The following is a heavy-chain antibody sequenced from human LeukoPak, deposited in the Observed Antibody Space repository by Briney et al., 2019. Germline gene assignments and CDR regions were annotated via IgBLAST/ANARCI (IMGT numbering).Heavy chain of an antibody. J-gene: IGHJ2*01. CDR2: INSDGSST. CDR3: ASRWWYFDL. V-gene: IGHV3-74*03. Sequence: PGGSLRLSCAASGFTFSSYRMNWVRQAPGKGLVWVSRINSDGSSTTYADSVKGRFTISRDNAKNTLYLQMNSLRAEDTALYYCASRWWYFDLWGRGTLVTVSS. CDR1: GFTFSSYR. D-gene: IGHD6-13*01.